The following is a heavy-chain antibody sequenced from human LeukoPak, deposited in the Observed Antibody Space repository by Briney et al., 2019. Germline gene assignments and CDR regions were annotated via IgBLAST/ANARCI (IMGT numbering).Heavy chain of an antibody. Sequence: GGSLRLSCAASGFTFRDFSMHWVRQAPGKGLEWLSLISEDADTTHYADSVKGRFTISRDNNKNSLYLQMNGLRLDDTAFYYCAKGNNSLSYNFDYWGQGTLATVSS. CDR2: ISEDADTT. CDR3: AKGNNSLSYNFDY. D-gene: IGHD2/OR15-2a*01. V-gene: IGHV3-43*02. J-gene: IGHJ4*01. CDR1: GFTFRDFS.